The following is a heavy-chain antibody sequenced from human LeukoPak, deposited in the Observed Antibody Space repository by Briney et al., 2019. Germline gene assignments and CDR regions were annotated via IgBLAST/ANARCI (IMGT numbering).Heavy chain of an antibody. J-gene: IGHJ4*02. Sequence: GGSLRLSCAASGFNFYSYAMTWVRQAPGKGLEWVSGMSGSGGSTYYADSVKGRFTISRDNSKNTLYLQMNSLRAEDTAVYYCAKTDIVVVPAAIPDYWGQGTLVTVSS. CDR2: MSGSGGST. D-gene: IGHD2-2*01. CDR1: GFNFYSYA. CDR3: AKTDIVVVPAAIPDY. V-gene: IGHV3-23*01.